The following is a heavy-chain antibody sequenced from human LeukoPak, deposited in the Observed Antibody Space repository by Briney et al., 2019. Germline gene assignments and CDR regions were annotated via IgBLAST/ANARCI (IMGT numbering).Heavy chain of an antibody. V-gene: IGHV3-48*04. Sequence: GGSLRLSCAASGFTFSSYSMNWVRQAPGKGLEWVSYISSSSSTIYYADSVKGRFTISRDNAKNSLCLQMNSLRAEDTAVYYCARGQYQLLSRGYYFDYWGQGTLVTVSS. J-gene: IGHJ4*02. CDR3: ARGQYQLLSRGYYFDY. D-gene: IGHD2-2*01. CDR2: ISSSSSTI. CDR1: GFTFSSYS.